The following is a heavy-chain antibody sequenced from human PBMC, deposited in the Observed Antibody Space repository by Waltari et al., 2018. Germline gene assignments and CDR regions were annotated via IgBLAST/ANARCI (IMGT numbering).Heavy chain of an antibody. V-gene: IGHV3-21*01. CDR3: ATLDSSWKGGAFDI. J-gene: IGHJ3*02. Sequence: EVQLVESGGGLVKPGGSLRLSCAASGFTFSSYSMNCLGKAQGKGLEWVSSISSSSSYIYYADSVKDRFTSSRDDAMNSLYLQMNSLRAEDTAVYYCATLDSSWKGGAFDIWGQGTMVTVSS. CDR1: GFTFSSYS. D-gene: IGHD6-13*01. CDR2: ISSSSSYI.